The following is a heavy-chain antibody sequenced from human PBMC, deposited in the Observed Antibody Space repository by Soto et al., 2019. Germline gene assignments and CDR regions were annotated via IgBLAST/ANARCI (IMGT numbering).Heavy chain of an antibody. D-gene: IGHD1-1*01. CDR2: IDPSDSYT. CDR1: GYIFTSYW. J-gene: IGHJ4*02. Sequence: PGEALKVSCKGSGYIFTSYWISWVRQMPGKGLEWMGRIDPSDSYTNYSPSFQGHVTISADKSISTAYLQWSSLKASDTAMYYCARLRRAEHPRPDYWGQGTLVTVSS. CDR3: ARLRRAEHPRPDY. V-gene: IGHV5-10-1*01.